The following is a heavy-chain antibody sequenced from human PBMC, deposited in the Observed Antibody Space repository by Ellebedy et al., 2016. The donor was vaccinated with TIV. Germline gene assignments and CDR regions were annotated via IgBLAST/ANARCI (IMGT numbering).Heavy chain of an antibody. CDR1: GLIVSDYF. D-gene: IGHD2-21*01. CDR2: LYPDAKT. Sequence: PGGSLRLSCEASGLIVSDYFMNWVRQAPGKGLEWVSVLYPDAKTNYTDSLNGRFIVSRDSSKNTLYLQMNSLTAEDTAVYYCARDPGGGGDFGDNWFDPWGQGTLVTVSS. CDR3: ARDPGGGGDFGDNWFDP. J-gene: IGHJ5*02. V-gene: IGHV3-66*01.